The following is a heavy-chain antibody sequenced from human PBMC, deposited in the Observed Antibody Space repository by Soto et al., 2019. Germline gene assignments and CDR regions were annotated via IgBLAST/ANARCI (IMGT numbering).Heavy chain of an antibody. D-gene: IGHD3-10*01. V-gene: IGHV4-39*01. CDR1: VGSISISSYD. CDR2: IYHSGST. J-gene: IGHJ6*02. Sequence: PAETISIICTFSVGSISISSYDWGGIRQPPGKGRDSIGRIYHSGSTYYNPSLKSRVTISVDTSKNQFSLKLSSVTAADTAVYYCARHFGSGSYYSLSYYHYGMDVWGQGTTVTVSS. CDR3: ARHFGSGSYYSLSYYHYGMDV.